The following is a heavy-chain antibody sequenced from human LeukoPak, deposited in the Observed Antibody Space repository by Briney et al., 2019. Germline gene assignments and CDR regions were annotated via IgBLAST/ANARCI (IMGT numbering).Heavy chain of an antibody. CDR2: IKEAESLK. Sequence: GGSLRLSCAASGFTFSNYWMIWIRQAPGKGLEWVANIKEAESLKYYVDSVKGRFTISRDNAKNSMYLQMNSLRAEDTAVYYCARDSGGKITISGVGTWFDAFDAWGRGTMVTVSS. CDR3: ARDSGGKITISGVGTWFDAFDA. J-gene: IGHJ3*01. V-gene: IGHV3-7*01. CDR1: GFTFSNYW. D-gene: IGHD3-3*01.